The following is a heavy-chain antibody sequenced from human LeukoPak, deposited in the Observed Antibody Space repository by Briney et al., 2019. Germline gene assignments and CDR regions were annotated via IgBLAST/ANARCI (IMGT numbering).Heavy chain of an antibody. CDR2: ITGSGGNT. V-gene: IGHV3-23*01. Sequence: GASLRLSYAASGFTFSNYAMSWVRQAPGNGLEWVSAITGSGGNTYYADSVKGRFTISRDNSKNTVFLQMNSLRAEDTAVYYCAKWGDYDVLTGYYVSDYWGQGTLVTVSS. CDR3: AKWGDYDVLTGYYVSDY. J-gene: IGHJ4*02. D-gene: IGHD3-9*01. CDR1: GFTFSNYA.